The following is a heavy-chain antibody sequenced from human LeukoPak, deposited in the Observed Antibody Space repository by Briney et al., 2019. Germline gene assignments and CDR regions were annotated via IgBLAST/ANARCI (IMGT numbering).Heavy chain of an antibody. Sequence: SETLSLTCAVYGGSFSGYYWSWVRQPPGKGLEWLGEINHSGSTNYNPSLKSRVTISVDTSKNQFSLKLSSVSAADTAVYYCAREYGSGSYTGIDYWGQGTLVTVSS. CDR2: INHSGST. J-gene: IGHJ4*02. CDR1: GGSFSGYY. CDR3: AREYGSGSYTGIDY. V-gene: IGHV4-34*01. D-gene: IGHD3-10*01.